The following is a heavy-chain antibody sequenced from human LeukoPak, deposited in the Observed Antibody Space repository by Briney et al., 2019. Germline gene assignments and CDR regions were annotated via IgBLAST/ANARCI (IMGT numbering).Heavy chain of an antibody. V-gene: IGHV3-74*01. CDR2: IYSEGSRT. J-gene: IGHJ4*02. Sequence: GGSLRLSCAGSGFTLSSYWMHWVRQGPGKGLVWVSRIYSEGSRTTYADSVRGRFTISRDDSKNTLYLQMNSLRAEDTAIYYCAKDMRFGDFWGQGSPVIVSS. CDR3: AKDMRFGDF. D-gene: IGHD3-10*01. CDR1: GFTLSSYW.